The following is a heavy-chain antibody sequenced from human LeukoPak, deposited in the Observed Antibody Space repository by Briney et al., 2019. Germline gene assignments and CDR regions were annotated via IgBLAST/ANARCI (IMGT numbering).Heavy chain of an antibody. D-gene: IGHD3-3*01. Sequence: GGSLRLSCAASGFSFSSYSLNWVRQAPGKGLEWLSYIASDSSYIYYADSVKGRFTISRDNAKNSLYLQMNSLGAEDTAVYYCARDKGDIFGVVNRYFDYWGQGTLVTVSS. J-gene: IGHJ4*02. CDR2: IASDSSYI. V-gene: IGHV3-21*05. CDR1: GFSFSSYS. CDR3: ARDKGDIFGVVNRYFDY.